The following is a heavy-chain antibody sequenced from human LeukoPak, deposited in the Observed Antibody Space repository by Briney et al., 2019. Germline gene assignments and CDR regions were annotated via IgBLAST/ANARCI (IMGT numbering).Heavy chain of an antibody. CDR3: ARGVEASGVGFYAFDI. CDR2: LYNGGDT. CDR1: GASIGSFY. D-gene: IGHD6-13*01. Sequence: RASETLSLTCIVSGASIGSFYWVWIRQPAGKGLEWIGRLYNGGDTNYSPSLRSRVTMPVDTSKNQFSLKLKSVTAADTAVYYCARGVEASGVGFYAFDIWGQGTMVTVSS. V-gene: IGHV4-4*07. J-gene: IGHJ3*02.